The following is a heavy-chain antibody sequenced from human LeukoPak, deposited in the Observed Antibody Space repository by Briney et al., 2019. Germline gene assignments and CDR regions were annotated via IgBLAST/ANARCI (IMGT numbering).Heavy chain of an antibody. J-gene: IGHJ5*02. Sequence: SETLSLTCTVSGGSISSGGYYWSWIRQHPGKGLEWIGYIYYSGSTYYNPSLKSRVTISVDTSKNQFSLKLSSVTAADTAVYYCARDIAVAGWFDPWGQGTLVTVSS. D-gene: IGHD6-19*01. CDR2: IYYSGST. V-gene: IGHV4-31*03. CDR3: ARDIAVAGWFDP. CDR1: GGSISSGGYY.